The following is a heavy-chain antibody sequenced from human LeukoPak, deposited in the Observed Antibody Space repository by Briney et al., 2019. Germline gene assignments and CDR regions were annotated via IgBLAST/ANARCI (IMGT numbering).Heavy chain of an antibody. D-gene: IGHD3-9*01. CDR2: ISSNGGST. V-gene: IGHV3-64*01. Sequence: GGSLRLSCAASGFTFSSYAMHWVRQAPGKGLEYVSAISSNGGSTYYANSVKGRFTISRDNSKNTLYLQMGSLRAEDMAVYYCARSKEALLRYFDWLPDYWGQGTLVTVSS. J-gene: IGHJ4*02. CDR3: ARSKEALLRYFDWLPDY. CDR1: GFTFSSYA.